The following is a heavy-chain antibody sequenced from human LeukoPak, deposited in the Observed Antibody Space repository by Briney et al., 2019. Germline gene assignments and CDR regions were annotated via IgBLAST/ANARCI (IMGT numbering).Heavy chain of an antibody. CDR2: IYHSGST. CDR3: ARDLGIRDGYNPKDDY. D-gene: IGHD5-24*01. V-gene: IGHV4-30-2*05. CDR1: GGSISSGGYY. J-gene: IGHJ4*02. Sequence: SETLSLTCTVSGGSISSGGYYWSWIRQPPGKGLEWIGYIYHSGSTYYNPSLKSRVTISVDTSKNQFSLKLSSVTAADTAVYYCARDLGIRDGYNPKDDYWGQGTLVTVSS.